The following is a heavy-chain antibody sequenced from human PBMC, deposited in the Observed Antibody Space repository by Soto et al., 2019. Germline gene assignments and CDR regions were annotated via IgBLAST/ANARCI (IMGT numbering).Heavy chain of an antibody. D-gene: IGHD3-16*02. CDR3: ARGELRLGELSLIWFDP. V-gene: IGHV4-59*01. CDR1: GGSISSYY. J-gene: IGHJ5*02. Sequence: PSETLSLTCTVSGGSISSYYWSWIRQPPGKGLEWIGYIYYSGSTNYNPSLKSRVTISVDTSKNQFSLKLSSVTAADTAVYYCARGELRLGELSLIWFDPWGQGTLVTVSS. CDR2: IYYSGST.